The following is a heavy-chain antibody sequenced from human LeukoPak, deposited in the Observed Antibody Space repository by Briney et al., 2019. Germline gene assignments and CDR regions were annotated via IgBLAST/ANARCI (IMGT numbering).Heavy chain of an antibody. Sequence: GGSLRLSCVASGLTFGNYGMNWVRQAPGKGLEWVSSTGGGGYTTYYADSVKGRFTISRDNAKNTLFLQINSLRAEDTAVYYCARGWNNALDYWGQGTLVTVSS. J-gene: IGHJ4*02. CDR2: TGGGGYTT. D-gene: IGHD1/OR15-1a*01. CDR1: GLTFGNYG. V-gene: IGHV3-23*01. CDR3: ARGWNNALDY.